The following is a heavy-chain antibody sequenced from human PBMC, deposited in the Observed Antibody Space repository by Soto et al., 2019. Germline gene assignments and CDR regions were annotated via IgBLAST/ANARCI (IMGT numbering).Heavy chain of an antibody. CDR1: GYTFTSYY. CDR3: ARDLHGGNPFDY. CDR2: INPSGGRT. J-gene: IGHJ4*02. V-gene: IGHV1-46*01. Sequence: ASVKVSCKASGYTFTSYYMHWVRQAPGQGLEWSGIINPSGGRTRYAQKFQGRVTISRDTSASTVYMDLTSLTSEDTAVYFCARDLHGGNPFDYWGQGALVTVSS. D-gene: IGHD2-15*01.